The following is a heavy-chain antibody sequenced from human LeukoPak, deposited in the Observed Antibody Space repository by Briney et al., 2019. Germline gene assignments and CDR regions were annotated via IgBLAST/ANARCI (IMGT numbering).Heavy chain of an antibody. Sequence: SETLSLTCAVYGGSFSGYYWSWIPQPPGKGLEWIGEINHSGSTNYNPSLKSRVTISVDTSKNQFSLKLSSVTAADTAVYYCARVISLRFLEWLSRAPGEYYFDYWGQGTLVTVSS. D-gene: IGHD3-3*01. V-gene: IGHV4-34*01. CDR3: ARVISLRFLEWLSRAPGEYYFDY. CDR2: INHSGST. CDR1: GGSFSGYY. J-gene: IGHJ4*02.